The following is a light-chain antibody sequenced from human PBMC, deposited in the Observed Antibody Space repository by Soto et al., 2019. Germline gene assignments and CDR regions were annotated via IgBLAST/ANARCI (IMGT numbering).Light chain of an antibody. CDR3: CSYAGTYTVV. V-gene: IGLV2-11*01. Sequence: QSALTQPRSVSGSPGQSVTISCTGTSSDVGGYNYVSWYQQHPGKAPKLMIYDVSKRPSGVPDRFSGSKSGNTASLTISGLQAEDVADYYCCSYAGTYTVVFGGGTKLTVL. CDR2: DVS. CDR1: SSDVGGYNY. J-gene: IGLJ2*01.